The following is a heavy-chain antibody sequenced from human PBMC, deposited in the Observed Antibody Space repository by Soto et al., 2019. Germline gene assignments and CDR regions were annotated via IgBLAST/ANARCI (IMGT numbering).Heavy chain of an antibody. J-gene: IGHJ4*02. CDR1: SSGAYS. CDR3: TRGLFSGSSYSGSWYYFDS. V-gene: IGHV4-30-2*01. D-gene: IGHD1-26*01. Sequence: SSGAYSESGVPPPPGKGLEWVGYIYHSGSTYYNPSLKSRVTISVDRSKNRFSLNLNSVTAADTAVYYCTRGLFSGSSYSGSWYYFDSWGQGTMVT. CDR2: IYHSGST.